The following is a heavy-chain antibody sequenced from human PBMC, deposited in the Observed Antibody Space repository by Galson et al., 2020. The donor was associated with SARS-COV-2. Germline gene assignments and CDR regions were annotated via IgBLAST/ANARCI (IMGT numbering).Heavy chain of an antibody. CDR3: VRDWNDSIFRVVGAFDY. CDR1: GFTFSTYN. D-gene: IGHD3-3*01. J-gene: IGHJ4*02. V-gene: IGHV3-21*01. CDR2: ISSSSAYI. Sequence: GGSLRLSCAASGFTFSTYNLNWVRQTPGRGLEWVSSISSSSAYIYYADSVRGRFTVSRDNAKNSLYLQMNSLRAEDTAVYYCVRDWNDSIFRVVGAFDYWGQGTPVTVSS.